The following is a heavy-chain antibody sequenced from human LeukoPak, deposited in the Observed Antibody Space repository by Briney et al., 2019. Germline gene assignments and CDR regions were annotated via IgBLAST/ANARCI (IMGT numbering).Heavy chain of an antibody. D-gene: IGHD3-16*02. CDR1: GGSFSGYY. Sequence: PSETLSLTCAVYGGSFSGYYWSWIRQPPGKGLEWIGEINHSGSTNYNPSLKSRVTISVDTSKNQFSLKLSSVTAADTAVYYCARERFDYVWGSYRHEYFDYWGQGTLVTVSS. V-gene: IGHV4-34*01. CDR2: INHSGST. CDR3: ARERFDYVWGSYRHEYFDY. J-gene: IGHJ4*02.